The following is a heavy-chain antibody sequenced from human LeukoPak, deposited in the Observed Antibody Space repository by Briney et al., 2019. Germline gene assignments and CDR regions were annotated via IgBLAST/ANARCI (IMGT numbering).Heavy chain of an antibody. D-gene: IGHD3-3*01. J-gene: IGHJ4*02. CDR3: ARDPPSDLPAAQLRFLEWSQGVFDY. CDR1: GFTFSSYS. Sequence: YPGGSLRLSCAASGFTFSSYSMNWVRQAPGKGLEWVSYISSSSSTIYYADSVKGRFTISRDNAKNSLYLQMNSLRAEDTAVYYCARDPPSDLPAAQLRFLEWSQGVFDYWGQGTLVTVSS. V-gene: IGHV3-48*04. CDR2: ISSSSSTI.